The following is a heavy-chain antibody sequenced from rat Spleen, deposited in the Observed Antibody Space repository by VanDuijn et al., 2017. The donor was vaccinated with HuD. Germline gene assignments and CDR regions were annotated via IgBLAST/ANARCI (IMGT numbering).Heavy chain of an antibody. D-gene: IGHD1-12*02. V-gene: IGHV5S10*01. CDR1: GVTFSNYA. CDR3: ATQDYDGTYYYGWFAH. CDR2: IIYDGSRT. J-gene: IGHJ3*01. Sequence: EVQLVESGGGLVQPGNSLKLSCAASGVTFSNYAMAWVRQSPKKGLEWVATIIYDGSRTYYRDSVKGRFTISRDNAKSTLYVQMDSLRSEDTATYYCATQDYDGTYYYGWFAHWGQGTLVTVSS.